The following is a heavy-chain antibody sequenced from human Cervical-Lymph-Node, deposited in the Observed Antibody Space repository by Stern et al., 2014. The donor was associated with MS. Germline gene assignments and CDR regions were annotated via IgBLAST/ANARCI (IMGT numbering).Heavy chain of an antibody. CDR3: ARGELKEGLVRGMDV. CDR1: GGTFSSYA. D-gene: IGHD1-26*01. CDR2: IIPIFGTA. V-gene: IGHV1-69*01. J-gene: IGHJ6*02. Sequence: VQLVQSGAEVQKPGSSVKVSCEASGGTFSSYAISWVRQAPGQGLEWMGWIIPIFGTANYGQKFQGRVTITADESTSTAYMELSSLRSEDTAVYYCARGELKEGLVRGMDVWGQGTTVTVSS.